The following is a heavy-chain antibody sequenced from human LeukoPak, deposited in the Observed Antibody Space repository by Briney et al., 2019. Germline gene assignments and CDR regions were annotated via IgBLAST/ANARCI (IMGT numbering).Heavy chain of an antibody. J-gene: IGHJ4*02. CDR3: VRDLMTTQTWDFDY. CDR2: INPNSGAT. Sequence: ASVKVSCKASGYTFTSYYMHWVRQAPGQGLEWMAWINPNSGATNYAQKFQGRVTVTRDTSISTAYMELSSLESDDTAVYYCVRDLMTTQTWDFDYWGQGTLVSVSS. D-gene: IGHD3-16*01. V-gene: IGHV1-2*02. CDR1: GYTFTSYY.